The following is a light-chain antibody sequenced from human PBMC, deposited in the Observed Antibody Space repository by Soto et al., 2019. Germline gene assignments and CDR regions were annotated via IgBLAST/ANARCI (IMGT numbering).Light chain of an antibody. CDR1: QSISSW. CDR3: QQYNSYCT. CDR2: KAS. J-gene: IGKJ1*01. Sequence: DIQMTQSSSTLSASVGDRVTITCRASQSISSWLAWYQQKPGKAPKLLIYKASSLESGVPSRFSVSGSGTEFTLTISSLQPDDFATYYCQQYNSYCTFGQGTKVEIK. V-gene: IGKV1-5*03.